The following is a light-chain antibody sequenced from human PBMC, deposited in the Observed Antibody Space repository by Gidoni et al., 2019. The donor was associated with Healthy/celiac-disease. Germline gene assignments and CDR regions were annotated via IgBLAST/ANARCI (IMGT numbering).Light chain of an antibody. V-gene: IGLV1-40*01. CDR1: SSNIGAGYD. Sequence: QYVLTQPPSVSGAPGQRVTIARTGSSSNIGAGYDVPWYQQLPGTAPKLLIYGNRNRPSGVPGRFSGSKSGTSASLAITGLQADDEADYYCQSYDSSLSGDVVFGGGTKLTVL. J-gene: IGLJ2*01. CDR2: GNR. CDR3: QSYDSSLSGDVV.